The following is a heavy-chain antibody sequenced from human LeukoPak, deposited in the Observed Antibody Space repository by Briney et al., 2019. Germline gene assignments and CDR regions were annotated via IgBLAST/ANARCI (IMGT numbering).Heavy chain of an antibody. CDR3: ARVVGGYSGYDPSYGMDV. CDR2: ISYDGSNI. V-gene: IGHV3-30*03. Sequence: PGTSLRLSCVASGFTFSRYGMHWVRQAPGKGLEWVAVISYDGSNINYADSVKGRFTTSRDNSKNTVYLQMNSLRAEDTAVYYCARVVGGYSGYDPSYGMDVWGQGTTVTVSS. D-gene: IGHD5-12*01. J-gene: IGHJ6*02. CDR1: GFTFSRYG.